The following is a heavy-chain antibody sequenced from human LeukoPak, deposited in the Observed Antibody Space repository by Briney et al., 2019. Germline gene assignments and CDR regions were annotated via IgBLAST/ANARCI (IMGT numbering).Heavy chain of an antibody. J-gene: IGHJ4*02. V-gene: IGHV3-30-3*01. D-gene: IGHD1-26*01. CDR2: ISYDGSNK. Sequence: PGRSLRLSCAASGFTFSSYAMHWVRQAPGKGLEWVAVISYDGSNKYYADSVKGRFTISRDNSKNTLYLQMNSLRAEDTAVYYCARLSGSYYAIIDYWGQGTLVTVSS. CDR3: ARLSGSYYAIIDY. CDR1: GFTFSSYA.